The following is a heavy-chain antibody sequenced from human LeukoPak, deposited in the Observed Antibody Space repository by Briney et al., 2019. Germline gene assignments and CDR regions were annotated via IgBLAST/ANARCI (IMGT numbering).Heavy chain of an antibody. J-gene: IGHJ4*02. V-gene: IGHV4-34*01. CDR1: GGSFSGYY. Sequence: SETLSLTCAVYGGSFSGYYWSWIRQPPGKGLEWIGEINHSGSTNYNPSLKSRVTISVDTSKNQFSLKLSSVTAADTAVYYCARERETYYDFWSGYSRSVFFDYWGQGTLVTVSS. CDR2: INHSGST. CDR3: ARERETYYDFWSGYSRSVFFDY. D-gene: IGHD3-3*01.